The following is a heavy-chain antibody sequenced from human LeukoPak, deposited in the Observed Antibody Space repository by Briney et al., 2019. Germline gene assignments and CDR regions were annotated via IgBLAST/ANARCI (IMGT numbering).Heavy chain of an antibody. CDR1: GFTFSDYY. J-gene: IGHJ4*02. V-gene: IGHV3-11*04. D-gene: IGHD3-10*01. CDR2: ISSSGSTI. CDR3: AKYWGDMVRGVISDY. Sequence: GGSLRLSCAASGFTFSDYYMSWIRQAPGKGLEWVSYISSSGSTIYYADSVKGRFTISRDNAKNSLYLQINSLRAEDTAVYYCAKYWGDMVRGVISDYWGQGTLVTVSS.